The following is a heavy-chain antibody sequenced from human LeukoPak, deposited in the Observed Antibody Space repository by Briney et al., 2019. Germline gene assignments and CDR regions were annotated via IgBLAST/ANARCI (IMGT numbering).Heavy chain of an antibody. V-gene: IGHV3-23*01. CDR1: GFTFSSYA. CDR2: ISGSGGST. CDR3: AKDIPRGSGYCSGGSCLGFDY. J-gene: IGHJ4*02. D-gene: IGHD2-15*01. Sequence: PGGSLRLSCAASGFTFSSYAMSWVRQAPGKGLEWVSAISGSGGSTYYADSVKGRFTISRDNSKNTLYLQMNSLRAEDTAVYYCAKDIPRGSGYCSGGSCLGFDYWGQGTLVTVSS.